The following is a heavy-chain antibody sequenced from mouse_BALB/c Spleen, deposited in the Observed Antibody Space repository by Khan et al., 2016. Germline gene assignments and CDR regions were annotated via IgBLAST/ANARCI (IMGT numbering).Heavy chain of an antibody. Sequence: QIQLVQSGPELKKPGETVKISCKASGYTFTNSGMNWVKQGPGKGLKWVGWINTYTGEPTYADDFKGRFAFSLETSASTAYLQINNHQNEDMTTYFCARGAMVTTGWYFDVWGAGTTVTVSS. CDR1: GYTFTNSG. CDR3: ARGAMVTTGWYFDV. J-gene: IGHJ1*01. D-gene: IGHD2-2*01. V-gene: IGHV9-1*02. CDR2: INTYTGEP.